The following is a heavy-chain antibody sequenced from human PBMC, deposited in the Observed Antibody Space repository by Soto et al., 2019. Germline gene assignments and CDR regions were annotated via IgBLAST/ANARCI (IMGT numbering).Heavy chain of an antibody. D-gene: IGHD3-9*01. CDR3: ARRYYDILTGYRSDDAFDI. CDR1: GGSISSSSYY. CDR2: IYYSGST. V-gene: IGHV4-39*01. Sequence: SETLSLTCTVSGGSISSSSYYWGWIRQPPGKGLEWIGSIYYSGSTYYNPSLKSRVTISVDTSKNQFSLKLSSVTAADTAVYYCARRYYDILTGYRSDDAFDIWGQGTMVT. J-gene: IGHJ3*02.